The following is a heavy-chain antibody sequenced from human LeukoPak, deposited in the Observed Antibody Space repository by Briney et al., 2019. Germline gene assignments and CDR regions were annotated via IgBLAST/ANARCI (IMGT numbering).Heavy chain of an antibody. CDR3: ARAVTSTEGY. V-gene: IGHV3-7*03. CDR2: INDGGSGK. Sequence: PGGSLRLSCAASGFVFSNYWMTWVRQAPGKGLEWVASINDGGSGKYYVDSVKGRFTISRDGAQKSLYLEMHSLRAEDTAVYYCARAVTSTEGYWGQGTLVTVSS. CDR1: GFVFSNYW. D-gene: IGHD4-17*01. J-gene: IGHJ4*02.